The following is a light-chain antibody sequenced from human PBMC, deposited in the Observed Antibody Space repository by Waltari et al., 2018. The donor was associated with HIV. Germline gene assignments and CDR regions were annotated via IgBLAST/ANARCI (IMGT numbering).Light chain of an antibody. CDR2: KDT. CDR1: VLAKHH. Sequence: SYELTQPSSVSVSPGQTARITCSGDVLAKHHARWFQQKSGQAPLVVIYKDTERPSEIPERFSGSSSGTTVTLTINGAQVEDEADYYCYSATDDYRVVFGGGTQLTVL. J-gene: IGLJ2*01. V-gene: IGLV3-27*01. CDR3: YSATDDYRVV.